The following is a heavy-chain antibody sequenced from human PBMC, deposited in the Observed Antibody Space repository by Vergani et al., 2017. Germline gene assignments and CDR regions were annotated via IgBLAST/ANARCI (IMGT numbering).Heavy chain of an antibody. J-gene: IGHJ4*02. D-gene: IGHD1-26*01. V-gene: IGHV3-48*01. CDR1: GFTFSSYS. CDR3: ARVVGAAWGEFDY. Sequence: EVQLVESGGGLVQPGGSLRLSCAASGFTFSSYSMNWVRQAPGKGLEWVSYISSSSSTIYYADSVKGRFTISRDNAKNSLYLQMNSLRAEDTAVYYCARVVGAAWGEFDYWGEGTLVTVSS. CDR2: ISSSSSTI.